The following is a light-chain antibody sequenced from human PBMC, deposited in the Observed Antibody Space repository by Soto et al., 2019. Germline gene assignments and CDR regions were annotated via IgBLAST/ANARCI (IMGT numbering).Light chain of an antibody. V-gene: IGKV1-5*03. J-gene: IGKJ1*01. Sequence: DIQMTQSPSTLSASVGDRVTITCRASQSISSWLAWYQQKPGKAPKLLIYKASSLESGVPSRFSGSGSGTEFTLTISSLQPDDLGTYYWPQYNSDPWTFGQGTKVEIK. CDR1: QSISSW. CDR2: KAS. CDR3: PQYNSDPWT.